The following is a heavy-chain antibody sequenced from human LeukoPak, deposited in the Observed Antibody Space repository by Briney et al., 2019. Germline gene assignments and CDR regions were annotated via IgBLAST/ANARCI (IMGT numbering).Heavy chain of an antibody. D-gene: IGHD6-19*01. Sequence: GGSLRLSCAASGFTFDDYGMSWVRQAPGKGLEWVSGINWNGGSTGYADSVKGRFTISRDNAKNSLYLQMNSLRAGDTALYYCARVYGSGWYGYFDYWGQGTLVTVSS. CDR1: GFTFDDYG. CDR3: ARVYGSGWYGYFDY. CDR2: INWNGGST. J-gene: IGHJ4*02. V-gene: IGHV3-20*04.